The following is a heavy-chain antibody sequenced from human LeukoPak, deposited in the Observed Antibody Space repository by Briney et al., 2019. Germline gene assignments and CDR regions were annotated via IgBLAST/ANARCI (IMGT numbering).Heavy chain of an antibody. V-gene: IGHV1-18*01. CDR3: ASAGGSYFSPPYFDY. J-gene: IGHJ4*02. Sequence: GASVKVSCKASGYTFTSYGISWVRQAPGQGLEWMGWISAYNGNTNYAQKLQGRVTMTTDTSTSTAYLELRSLRSDDTAVYYCASAGGSYFSPPYFDYWGQGTLVTVSS. D-gene: IGHD1-26*01. CDR2: ISAYNGNT. CDR1: GYTFTSYG.